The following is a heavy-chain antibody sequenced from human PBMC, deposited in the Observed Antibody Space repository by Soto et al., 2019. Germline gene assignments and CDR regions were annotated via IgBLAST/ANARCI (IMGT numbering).Heavy chain of an antibody. J-gene: IGHJ6*02. CDR3: ARHRLNAGSGMDV. CDR2: IDPGDSDT. V-gene: IGHV5-51*01. CDR1: GYSFTIYW. D-gene: IGHD1-1*01. Sequence: GESLKSSCQCSGYSFTIYWIGWVRQMPGKGLEWMGIIDPGDSDTRYSPSFQGQVTISADKSISTAYLQWSSLKASDTAMYYCARHRLNAGSGMDVWGQGTTVTVSS.